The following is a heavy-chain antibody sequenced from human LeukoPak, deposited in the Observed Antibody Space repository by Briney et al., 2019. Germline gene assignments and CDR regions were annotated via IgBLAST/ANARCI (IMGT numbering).Heavy chain of an antibody. V-gene: IGHV3-30*02. Sequence: GTSLRLSCAASGFTFSSYGMHWVRQAPGKGLEWVAFIRYDGSNKYYADSVKGRFTISRDNSKNTLYLQMNSLRAEDTAVYYCAKEAPADDFWSGSYNWFDPWGQGTLVTVSS. CDR3: AKEAPADDFWSGSYNWFDP. D-gene: IGHD3-3*01. CDR1: GFTFSSYG. CDR2: IRYDGSNK. J-gene: IGHJ5*02.